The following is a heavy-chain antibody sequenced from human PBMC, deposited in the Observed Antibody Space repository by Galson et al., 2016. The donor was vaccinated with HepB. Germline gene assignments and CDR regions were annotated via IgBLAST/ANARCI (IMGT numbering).Heavy chain of an antibody. Sequence: SLRLSCAASGFSFSAYAIHWVRQAPGKGLEWMAVISYDGSNKYYADSVKGRFIISRDNSKKTLYLQMNSLRVEDTAMYYCAKEGIAVAGTGEDYWGQGTLVTVSS. D-gene: IGHD6-19*01. J-gene: IGHJ4*02. V-gene: IGHV3-30*18. CDR1: GFSFSAYA. CDR3: AKEGIAVAGTGEDY. CDR2: ISYDGSNK.